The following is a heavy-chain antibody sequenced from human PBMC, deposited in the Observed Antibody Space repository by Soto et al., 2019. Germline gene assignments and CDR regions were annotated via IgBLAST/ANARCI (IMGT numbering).Heavy chain of an antibody. J-gene: IGHJ6*02. CDR1: GFTFSSYS. CDR3: VRENYYYGMDV. V-gene: IGHV3-66*01. Sequence: SGFTFSSYSMNWVRQAPGKELEWVSVINGAGSTDSADSVKGRFAISRDISRNTLYLQMNSLRAEDTAVYYCVRENYYYGMDVWGHGTTVTVSS. CDR2: INGAGST.